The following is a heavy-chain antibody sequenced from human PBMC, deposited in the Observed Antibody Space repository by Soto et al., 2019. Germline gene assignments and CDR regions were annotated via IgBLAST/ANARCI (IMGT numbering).Heavy chain of an antibody. J-gene: IGHJ6*02. CDR3: AKDAFDFWSGYYSNAFDI. CDR1: GFTFSSYA. Sequence: GGSLRLSCAASGFTFSSYAMSWVRQAPGKGLEWVSAISGSGGSTYYADSVKGRFTISRDNSKNTLYLQMNSLRAEDTAVYYCAKDAFDFWSGYYSNAFDIRAQRTTVTGSS. D-gene: IGHD3-3*01. V-gene: IGHV3-23*01. CDR2: ISGSGGST.